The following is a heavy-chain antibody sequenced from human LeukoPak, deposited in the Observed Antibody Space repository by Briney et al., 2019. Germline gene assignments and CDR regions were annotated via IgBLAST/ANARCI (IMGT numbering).Heavy chain of an antibody. J-gene: IGHJ4*02. V-gene: IGHV3-23*01. CDR1: GLTFNNYV. D-gene: IGHD1-1*01. Sequence: GGSLRLSCATSGLTFNNYVMTWVRQAPEKGLEWVSSISSSGRSTYYADSVRGRFTISRDNSKNTLFLQMNTLRADDTAVYYRAKEVPYLDYWGRGTLVTVSS. CDR3: AKEVPYLDY. CDR2: ISSSGRST.